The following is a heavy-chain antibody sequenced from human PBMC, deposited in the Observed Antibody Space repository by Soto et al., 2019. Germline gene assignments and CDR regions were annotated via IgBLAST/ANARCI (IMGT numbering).Heavy chain of an antibody. J-gene: IGHJ6*02. Sequence: TSETLSLTCTVSGGSISSYYWSWIRQPPGKGLEWIGYIYYSGSTNYNPSLKSRVTISVDTSKNQFSLKLSSVTAADTAVYYCARVSRGVYYDFWSGLYGMDVWGQGTTVTVSS. CDR3: ARVSRGVYYDFWSGLYGMDV. CDR2: IYYSGST. V-gene: IGHV4-59*01. CDR1: GGSISSYY. D-gene: IGHD3-3*01.